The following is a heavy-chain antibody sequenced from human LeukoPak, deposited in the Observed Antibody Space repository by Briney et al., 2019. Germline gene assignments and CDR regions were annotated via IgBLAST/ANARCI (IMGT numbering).Heavy chain of an antibody. J-gene: IGHJ3*02. Sequence: GRSLRLSCAASGFTFSSYAMHWVRQAPGKGLEWVAVISYDGSNKYYADSVKGRFTISRDNSKNTLYLQMNSLRAEDTAVYYCAKDLNDDYGDLDAFDIWGQGTVVTVSS. V-gene: IGHV3-30-3*01. D-gene: IGHD4-17*01. CDR2: ISYDGSNK. CDR3: AKDLNDDYGDLDAFDI. CDR1: GFTFSSYA.